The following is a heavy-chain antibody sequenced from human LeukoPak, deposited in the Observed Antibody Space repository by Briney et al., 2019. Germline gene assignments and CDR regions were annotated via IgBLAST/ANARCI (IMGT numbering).Heavy chain of an antibody. Sequence: SETLSLTCTVSGGSISSGSYYWSWIRQPAGTGLEWIGRIYTSGSTNYNPSLKSRVTISVDTSKNQFSLKLSSVTAADTAVYYCAAVARTLVFDYWGQGTLVTVSS. D-gene: IGHD1-14*01. CDR2: IYTSGST. CDR1: GGSISSGSYY. CDR3: AAVARTLVFDY. V-gene: IGHV4-61*02. J-gene: IGHJ4*02.